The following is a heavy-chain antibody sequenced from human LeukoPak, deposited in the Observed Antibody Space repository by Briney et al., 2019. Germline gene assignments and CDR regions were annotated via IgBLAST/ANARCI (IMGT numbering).Heavy chain of an antibody. V-gene: IGHV3-21*01. D-gene: IGHD3-16*02. CDR1: GFTFTSYS. CDR2: ISGGGGST. J-gene: IGHJ3*02. CDR3: ARVNYVWGSYRYLDDAFDI. Sequence: GGSLRLSCAASGFTFTSYSMNWVRQAPGKGLEWVSTISGGGGSTYYADSVKGRFTISRDNAKNSLYLQMNSLRAEDTAVYYCARVNYVWGSYRYLDDAFDIWGQGTMVTVSS.